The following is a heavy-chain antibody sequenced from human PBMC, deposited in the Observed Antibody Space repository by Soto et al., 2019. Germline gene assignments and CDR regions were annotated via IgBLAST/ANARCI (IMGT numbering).Heavy chain of an antibody. CDR3: ARFEKRITMVPGVKMYWP. CDR2: INHSGST. Sequence: PSPTQSLTCAVYGVSLSGYYWSWLRRPPGKGLEWIGEINHSGSTNYNPSLKSRVTISVDTSKNQFSLKLSSVTAADTAVYYCARFEKRITMVPGVKMYWPWGQVTLLTVS. V-gene: IGHV4-34*01. D-gene: IGHD3-10*01. J-gene: IGHJ4*02. CDR1: GVSLSGYY.